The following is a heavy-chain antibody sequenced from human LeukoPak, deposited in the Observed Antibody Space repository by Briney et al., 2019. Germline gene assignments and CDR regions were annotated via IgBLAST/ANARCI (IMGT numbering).Heavy chain of an antibody. D-gene: IGHD3-10*01. CDR1: GGSISSYY. Sequence: SETLSLTCTVSGGSISSYYWSWIRQPPGKGLEWIGYIYYSGSTNYNPSLKSRVTISVDTSKNQFSLKLSSVTAADTAVYYCARAPYGARFDYWGQGTLVTASS. CDR3: ARAPYGARFDY. J-gene: IGHJ4*02. CDR2: IYYSGST. V-gene: IGHV4-59*01.